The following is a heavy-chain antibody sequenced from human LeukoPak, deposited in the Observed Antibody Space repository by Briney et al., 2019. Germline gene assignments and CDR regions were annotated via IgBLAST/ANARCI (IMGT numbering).Heavy chain of an antibody. D-gene: IGHD3-22*01. Sequence: PGGSLRLSCAASGFTFGSYGMSWVRQAPGKGLEWVSGISGGGVSTYYADSVKGRFTISRDNSKNSLYLQMNSLRAEDTAVYYCAKDYYDTSGYNDYWGQGTLVTVSS. CDR2: ISGGGVST. J-gene: IGHJ4*02. CDR3: AKDYYDTSGYNDY. V-gene: IGHV3-23*01. CDR1: GFTFGSYG.